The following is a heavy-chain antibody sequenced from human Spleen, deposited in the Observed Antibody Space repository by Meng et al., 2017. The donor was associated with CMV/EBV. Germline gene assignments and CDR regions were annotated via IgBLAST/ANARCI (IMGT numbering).Heavy chain of an antibody. J-gene: IGHJ4*02. V-gene: IGHV3-30-3*01. Sequence: QVQLGECGGGVVQPGRSLRLSCAASGFTFSSYAMHWVRQAPGKGLEWVAVISYDGSNKYYADSVKGRFTISRDNSKNTLYLQMNSLRAEDTAVYYCARGYFDYWGQGTLVTVSS. CDR2: ISYDGSNK. CDR3: ARGYFDY. CDR1: GFTFSSYA.